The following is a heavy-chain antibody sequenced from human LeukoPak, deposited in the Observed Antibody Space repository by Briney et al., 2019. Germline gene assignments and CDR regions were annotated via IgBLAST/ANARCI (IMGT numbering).Heavy chain of an antibody. CDR1: GYRFTSYW. CDR3: ARSATIISFWFDP. Sequence: GESLKISCKGSGYRFTSYWIGWVRQLPGKGLEWMGIIYPGDSDTRYSPSFQGQVTISADKSISTAYLQWSSLKASDTAMYYCARSATIISFWFDPWGQGTLVTVSS. D-gene: IGHD5-12*01. V-gene: IGHV5-51*01. CDR2: IYPGDSDT. J-gene: IGHJ5*02.